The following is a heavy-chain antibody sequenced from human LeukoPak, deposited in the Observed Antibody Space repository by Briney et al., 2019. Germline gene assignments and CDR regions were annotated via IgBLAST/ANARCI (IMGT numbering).Heavy chain of an antibody. Sequence: SETLSLTCTVSGGSISSGGYYWSWIRQHPGKGLEWIGYIYYSGSTYYNPSLKSRVTISVDTSKNQFSLKLSSVTAADTDVYYCARVYYDSSGYSYYFDYWGQGTLVTVSS. D-gene: IGHD3-22*01. V-gene: IGHV4-31*03. J-gene: IGHJ4*02. CDR1: GGSISSGGYY. CDR3: ARVYYDSSGYSYYFDY. CDR2: IYYSGST.